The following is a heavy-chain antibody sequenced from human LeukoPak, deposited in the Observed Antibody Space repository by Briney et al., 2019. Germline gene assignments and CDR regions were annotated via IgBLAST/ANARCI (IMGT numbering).Heavy chain of an antibody. J-gene: IGHJ3*02. CDR1: GGSISSYY. Sequence: PSETLSLTCTVSGGSISSYYWSWIRQPPGKGLEWIGYIYYSGSTNYNPSLKSRVTISVDTSKNQFSLKLSSVTAADTAVYYCAREDSSSANAFDIWGQGTMVTVSS. CDR2: IYYSGST. CDR3: AREDSSSANAFDI. D-gene: IGHD6-13*01. V-gene: IGHV4-59*01.